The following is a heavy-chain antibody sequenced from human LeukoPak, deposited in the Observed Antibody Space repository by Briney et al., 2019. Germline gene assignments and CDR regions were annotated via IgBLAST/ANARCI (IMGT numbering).Heavy chain of an antibody. CDR2: INHSGRT. J-gene: IGHJ4*02. D-gene: IGHD6-13*01. V-gene: IGHV4-34*01. CDR3: ARRWRSVITASDSQGGAIDY. Sequence: GSLRLSCAASGFSFSSYWVSWIRQPPGKGLEWIGEINHSGRTNYNPSLKSRLTISVDASKNQFSLRLNSVTAADTAVYYCARRWRSVITASDSQGGAIDYWGQGSLVTVSS. CDR1: GFSFSSYW.